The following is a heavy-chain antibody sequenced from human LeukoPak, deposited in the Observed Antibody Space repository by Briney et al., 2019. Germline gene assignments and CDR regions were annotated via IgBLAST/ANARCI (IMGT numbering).Heavy chain of an antibody. V-gene: IGHV4-39*07. J-gene: IGHJ4*02. CDR3: ARRRERRRTDRFDYFDY. CDR2: IYYSGST. Sequence: KPSETLSLTCTVSGGSISSSSYYWGWIRQPPGKGLEWIGSIYYSGSTYYNPSLKSRVTISVDTSKNQFSLKLSSVTAADTAVYYCARRRERRRTDRFDYFDYWGQGALVAVSS. CDR1: GGSISSSSYY. D-gene: IGHD1-26*01.